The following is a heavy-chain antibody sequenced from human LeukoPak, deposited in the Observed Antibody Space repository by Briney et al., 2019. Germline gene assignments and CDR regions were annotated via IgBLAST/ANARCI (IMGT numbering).Heavy chain of an antibody. CDR2: FDPEDGET. Sequence: ASVKVSFKVSGYTLTELSMHWVRQAPGKGLEWMGGFDPEDGETIYAQKFQGRVTMTEDTSTDTAYMELSSLRSEDTAVYYCATVKDSSGYYYRSADYYYYGMDVWGQGTTVTVSS. J-gene: IGHJ6*02. D-gene: IGHD3-22*01. CDR1: GYTLTELS. CDR3: ATVKDSSGYYYRSADYYYYGMDV. V-gene: IGHV1-24*01.